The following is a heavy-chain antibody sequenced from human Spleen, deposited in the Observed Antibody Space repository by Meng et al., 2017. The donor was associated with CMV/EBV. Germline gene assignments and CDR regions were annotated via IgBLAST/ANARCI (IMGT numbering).Heavy chain of an antibody. J-gene: IGHJ5*02. CDR1: GGTFGSYA. Sequence: SVKVSCKASGGTFGSYAISWVRQAPGQGLEWMGGIIPILGIANYAQKFQGRVTITADKSTSTAYMELSSLRSEDTAVYYCAREDTRSYVTQWNWFDPWGQGTLVTVSS. CDR2: IIPILGIA. CDR3: AREDTRSYVTQWNWFDP. V-gene: IGHV1-69*10. D-gene: IGHD5-18*01.